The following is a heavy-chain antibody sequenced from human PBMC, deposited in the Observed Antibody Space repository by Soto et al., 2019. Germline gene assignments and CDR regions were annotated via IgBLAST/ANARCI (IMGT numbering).Heavy chain of an antibody. V-gene: IGHV4-59*01. D-gene: IGHD4-17*01. Sequence: PSEILSLTCTVSGGSISSYYWSWIRQPPGKGLEWIGYIYYSGSTNYNPSLKSRVTISVDTSKNQFSLKLSSVTAADTAVYYCARFRHDYGDYVGNDYWGQGTLVTVSS. J-gene: IGHJ4*02. CDR1: GGSISSYY. CDR3: ARFRHDYGDYVGNDY. CDR2: IYYSGST.